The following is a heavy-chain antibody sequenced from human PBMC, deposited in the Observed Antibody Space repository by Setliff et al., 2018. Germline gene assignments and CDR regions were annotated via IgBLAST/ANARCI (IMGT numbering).Heavy chain of an antibody. V-gene: IGHV5-51*01. Sequence: PGESLKISCKDSGYTFSLSWIGWVRQMPGKGLDWMGIIYAGNSQIKYGPSFQGQVTISADKSINTAYLQWSSLKASDTAIYYCARHEDRNKCTSSSCYRENDAFDVWGQGAMVTVSS. CDR2: IYAGNSQI. CDR1: GYTFSLSW. J-gene: IGHJ3*01. CDR3: ARHEDRNKCTSSSCYRENDAFDV. D-gene: IGHD2-2*01.